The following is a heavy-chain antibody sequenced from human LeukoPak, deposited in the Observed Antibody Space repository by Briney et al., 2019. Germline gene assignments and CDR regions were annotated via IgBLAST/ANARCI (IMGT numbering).Heavy chain of an antibody. CDR2: INTNTGNP. V-gene: IGHV7-4-1*01. CDR3: ARDRGIAVAGYYYYYGMDV. CDR1: GYTFTSYA. D-gene: IGHD6-19*01. Sequence: ASVKVSCKASGYTFTSYAMNWVRQAPGQGLEWMGWINTNTGNPTYAQGFTGRFVFSLDTSVSTAYLQICSLKAEDTAVYYCARDRGIAVAGYYYYYGMDVWGQGTTVTVSS. J-gene: IGHJ6*02.